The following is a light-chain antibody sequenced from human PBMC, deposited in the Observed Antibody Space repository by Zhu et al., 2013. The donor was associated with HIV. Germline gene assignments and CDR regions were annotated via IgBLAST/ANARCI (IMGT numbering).Light chain of an antibody. CDR2: ETS. J-gene: IGKJ2*01. V-gene: IGKV3D-20*02. CDR3: QQCGKWPYT. CDR1: QSVSSSY. Sequence: EIVLTQSPGTLSLSPGERATLSCTASQSVSSSYLTWYQQKPGQAPRLLMYETSSRAAGIPARFSGSGSGTDFTLTISSLQSEDSAVYFCQQCGKWPYTFGQGTKLEIK.